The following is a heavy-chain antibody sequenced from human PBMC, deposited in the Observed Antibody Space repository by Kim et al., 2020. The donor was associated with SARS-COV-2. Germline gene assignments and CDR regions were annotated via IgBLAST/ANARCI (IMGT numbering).Heavy chain of an antibody. D-gene: IGHD3-22*01. Sequence: ARKLQDRVTMTTDTSTSTAYMELRSLRSDDTAVYYCAADDSGYYYGMDVWGQGTTVTVSS. CDR3: AADDSGYYYGMDV. J-gene: IGHJ6*02. V-gene: IGHV1-18*01.